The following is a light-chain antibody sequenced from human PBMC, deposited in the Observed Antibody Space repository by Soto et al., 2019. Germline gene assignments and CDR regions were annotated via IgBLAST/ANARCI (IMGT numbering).Light chain of an antibody. J-gene: IGKJ4*01. CDR2: VAS. CDR1: QTIRNN. CDR3: QQYNSWPLT. V-gene: IGKV3-15*01. Sequence: EIVMTQSPVTLSVSPGERATLSCRSSQTIRNNLAWYQQKPGQAPRLLIYVASTRATDIPARFSGSGSGTDFTLTISSLQSEDFAFYYCQQYNSWPLTFGGGTNVEIK.